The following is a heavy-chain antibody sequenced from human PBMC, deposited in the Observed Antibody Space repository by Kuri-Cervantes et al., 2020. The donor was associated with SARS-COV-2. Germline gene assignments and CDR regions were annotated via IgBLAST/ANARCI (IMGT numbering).Heavy chain of an antibody. Sequence: ASVKVSCKASGYTFTSCYMHWVRQAPGQGLEWMGIINPSGGSTSYAQKFQGRVTMTRDTSTSTVYMELSSLRSEDTAVYYCARDHGLWFGEENWFDPWSQGTLVTVSS. CDR3: ARDHGLWFGEENWFDP. J-gene: IGHJ5*02. CDR1: GYTFTSCY. D-gene: IGHD3-10*01. CDR2: INPSGGST. V-gene: IGHV1-46*01.